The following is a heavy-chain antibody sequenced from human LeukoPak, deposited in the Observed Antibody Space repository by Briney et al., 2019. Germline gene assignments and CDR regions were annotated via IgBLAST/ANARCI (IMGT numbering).Heavy chain of an antibody. J-gene: IGHJ4*02. CDR2: INHSGST. CDR1: GGSFSGYC. CDR3: ARDRLPYDY. D-gene: IGHD6-25*01. V-gene: IGHV4-34*01. Sequence: SETLSLTCAVYGGSFSGYCWSWIRQPPGKGLEWIGEINHSGSTNYNPSLKSRVTISVDTSKNQFSLKLSSVTAADTAVYYCARDRLPYDYWGQGTLVIVSS.